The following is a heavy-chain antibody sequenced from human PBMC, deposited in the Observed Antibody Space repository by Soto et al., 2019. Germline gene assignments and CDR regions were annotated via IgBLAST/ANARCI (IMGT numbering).Heavy chain of an antibody. J-gene: IGHJ4*02. CDR3: AKKSLGSITLPALYYSHY. Sequence: EVKLLESGGGLVQPGGSLRLTCAASGFTFCNFAFSWVRQAPGKGLEWVSVISGGGDGTYDPDSVKGRFTTSRDNSKNTVYLQMNSLRAEDTAVYYCAKKSLGSITLPALYYSHYWGPGTLVTVSS. CDR2: ISGGGDGT. CDR1: GFTFCNFA. D-gene: IGHD7-27*01. V-gene: IGHV3-23*01.